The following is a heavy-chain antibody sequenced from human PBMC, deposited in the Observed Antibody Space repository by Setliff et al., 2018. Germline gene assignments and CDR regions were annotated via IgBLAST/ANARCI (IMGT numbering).Heavy chain of an antibody. V-gene: IGHV4-34*01. CDR1: GGSFSGYY. D-gene: IGHD1-26*01. J-gene: IGHJ4*02. CDR2: IDHSGST. Sequence: PSETLSLTCAVYGGSFSGYYWSWIRQPPGKGLEWIGSIDHSGSTHYNPSLKSRVTISVDTAKNQFSLKLRSVTAADTAGYYCGRPLGGVTTGLENWGQGTLVTVSS. CDR3: GRPLGGVTTGLEN.